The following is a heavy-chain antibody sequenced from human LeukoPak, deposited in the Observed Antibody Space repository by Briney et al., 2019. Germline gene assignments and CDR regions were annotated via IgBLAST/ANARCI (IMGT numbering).Heavy chain of an antibody. D-gene: IGHD6-13*01. CDR2: ISSSSSYI. J-gene: IGHJ4*02. Sequence: GGSLRLSCAASGFTFSSYSMNWVRQAPGKGLEWVSSISSSSSYIYYADSVKGRFTISRDNAKNTLYLQMNSLRAEDTAVYYCAKAVAAAGTGGYLWGQGTLVTVSS. V-gene: IGHV3-21*01. CDR3: AKAVAAAGTGGYL. CDR1: GFTFSSYS.